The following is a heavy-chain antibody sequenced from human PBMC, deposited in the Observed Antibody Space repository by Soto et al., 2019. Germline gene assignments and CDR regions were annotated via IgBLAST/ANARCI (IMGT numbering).Heavy chain of an antibody. V-gene: IGHV2-5*01. J-gene: IGHJ5*02. CDR3: AHTRITMVRGVNWFDP. CDR2: IYWNDDK. CDR1: GFSLSTSGVG. Sequence: QITLKESGPTLVKPTQTLTLTCTFSGFSLSTSGVGVGWIRQPPGKALEWLALIYWNDDKRYSPSLKSRLTITKDTSKNQVVLTMTNMDPVDTATYYYAHTRITMVRGVNWFDPWGQGTLVTVSS. D-gene: IGHD3-10*01.